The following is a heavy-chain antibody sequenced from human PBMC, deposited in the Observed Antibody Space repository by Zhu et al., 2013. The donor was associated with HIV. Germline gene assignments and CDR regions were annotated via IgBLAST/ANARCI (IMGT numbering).Heavy chain of an antibody. CDR2: MNPNSGNT. D-gene: IGHD3-3*01. V-gene: IGHV1-8*01. J-gene: IGHJ6*02. CDR3: TRAMGATISGVVRYYGLDV. CDR1: GYTFTFFD. Sequence: QVQLVQSGAEVKKPGASVKVSCKASGYTFTFFDINWVRQAPGQGLEWMGWMNPNSGNTGFTQKFQGRVTMTRNTSISTAFMQLSSLRSEDTAIYYCTRAMGATISGVVRYYGLDVWGQGTTVTVSS.